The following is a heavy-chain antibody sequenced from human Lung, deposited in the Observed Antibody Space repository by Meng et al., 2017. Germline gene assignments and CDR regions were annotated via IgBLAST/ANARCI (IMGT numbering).Heavy chain of an antibody. Sequence: QVQLQESGPGLVKPSDTLSLTCDVSGGSISGYFWTWIRQPAGKGLDWIGRVYSSGSANYNPSLKSRVTMSVDRSKNQFSLQLTSVTAADTAVYYCARGVGSLDFWGQGALVTVSS. D-gene: IGHD5/OR15-5a*01. V-gene: IGHV4-4*07. J-gene: IGHJ4*02. CDR3: ARGVGSLDF. CDR1: GGSISGYF. CDR2: VYSSGSA.